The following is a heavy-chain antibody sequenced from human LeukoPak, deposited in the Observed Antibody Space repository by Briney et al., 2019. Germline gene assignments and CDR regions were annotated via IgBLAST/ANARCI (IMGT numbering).Heavy chain of an antibody. CDR2: ISAYNGNT. J-gene: IGHJ4*02. Sequence: ASVKVSCKASGYTFTSYGINWVRQAPGQGLEWMGWISAYNGNTNYAQKLQGRVTMTTDTSTSTAYMELRSLRSDDTAVYYCARDRCSGGSCYSSSDYWGQGTLVTVSS. CDR3: ARDRCSGGSCYSSSDY. CDR1: GYTFTSYG. D-gene: IGHD2-15*01. V-gene: IGHV1-18*01.